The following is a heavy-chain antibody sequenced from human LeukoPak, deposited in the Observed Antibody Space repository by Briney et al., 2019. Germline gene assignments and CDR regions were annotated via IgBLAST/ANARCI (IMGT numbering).Heavy chain of an antibody. D-gene: IGHD3-16*01. CDR2: IIPIFGTA. J-gene: IGHJ3*02. Sequence: ASVKVSCKASGGTFSSYAISWVRQAPGQGLEWMGGIIPIFGTANYAQKFQGRVTITADKSTSTAYMELSSLRSEDTAVYYCARRDRYDYVWGSYRLGAFDIWGQGTMVTVSS. CDR3: ARRDRYDYVWGSYRLGAFDI. CDR1: GGTFSSYA. V-gene: IGHV1-69*06.